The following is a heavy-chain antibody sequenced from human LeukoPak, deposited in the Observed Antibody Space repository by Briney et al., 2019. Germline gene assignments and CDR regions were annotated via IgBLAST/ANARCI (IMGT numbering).Heavy chain of an antibody. CDR2: ISGSGGST. Sequence: GGSLRLSCAASGFTFSGYAMSWVRQAPGKGLEWVSAISGSGGSTYYADSVKGRFTISRDNSKNTLYLQMNSLRAEDTAVYYCAKDAYYYDSSGYYPYYYGMDVWGQGSTVTVSS. J-gene: IGHJ6*02. V-gene: IGHV3-23*01. D-gene: IGHD3-22*01. CDR3: AKDAYYYDSSGYYPYYYGMDV. CDR1: GFTFSGYA.